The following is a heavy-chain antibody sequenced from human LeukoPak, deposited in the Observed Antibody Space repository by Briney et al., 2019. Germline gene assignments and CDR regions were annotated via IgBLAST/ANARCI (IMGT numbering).Heavy chain of an antibody. J-gene: IGHJ4*02. D-gene: IGHD2-2*01. CDR2: IIPIFGTA. V-gene: IGHV1-69*05. CDR3: ARYCSSTSCPFDY. CDR1: GGTFSSYA. Sequence: GASVKVSCKASGGTFSSYAISWVRQAPGQGLEWMGGIIPIFGTANYAQKFQGRVTITTDESTSTAYVELSSLRSEDTAVYYCARYCSSTSCPFDYWGQGTLVTVSS.